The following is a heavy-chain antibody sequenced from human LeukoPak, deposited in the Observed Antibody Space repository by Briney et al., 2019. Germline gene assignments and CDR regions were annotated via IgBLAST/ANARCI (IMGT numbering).Heavy chain of an antibody. V-gene: IGHV3-30*18. J-gene: IGHJ4*02. CDR2: ISYDGSNK. Sequence: GGSLRLSCAASGFTFSSYGMHWVRQAPGKGLEWVAVISYDGSNKYYADSVKGRFTISRDNSKNTLYLQMNSLRAEDTAVYYCAKDHPVGSFDYWGQGTLVTVSS. CDR3: AKDHPVGSFDY. D-gene: IGHD1-26*01. CDR1: GFTFSSYG.